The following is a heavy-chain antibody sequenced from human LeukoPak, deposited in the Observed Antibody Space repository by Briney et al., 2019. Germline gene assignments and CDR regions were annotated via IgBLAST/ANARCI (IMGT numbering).Heavy chain of an antibody. J-gene: IGHJ5*02. CDR3: ARHRTRLNWFDP. Sequence: SETLSLTCSVSGASISSGSNYWGWIRQPPGKTLEWIGSIYSSGSTYYNPSLKSRVTIFVDTSRNQFSLKLRSVTAADTAVYYCARHRTRLNWFDPWGQGTLVTVSS. CDR1: GASISSGSNY. V-gene: IGHV4-39*01. CDR2: IYSSGST. D-gene: IGHD1-1*01.